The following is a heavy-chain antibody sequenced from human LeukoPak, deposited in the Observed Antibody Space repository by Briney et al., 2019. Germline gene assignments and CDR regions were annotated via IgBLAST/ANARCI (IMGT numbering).Heavy chain of an antibody. CDR1: GYSISSGYY. V-gene: IGHV4-38-2*02. J-gene: IGHJ4*02. D-gene: IGHD4-17*01. Sequence: PSETLSLTCNVSGYSISSGYYWGWIRQPPGKGLEWIGSIYHSGSTYCNPSLKSRVTISVDTSKNQFSLKLSSVTAADTAVYYCARPWTYGDSRRPFIFWGQGTLVTVSS. CDR2: IYHSGST. CDR3: ARPWTYGDSRRPFIF.